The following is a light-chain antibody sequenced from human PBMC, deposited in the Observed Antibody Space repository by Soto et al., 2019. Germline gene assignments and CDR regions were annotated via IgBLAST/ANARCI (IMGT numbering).Light chain of an antibody. CDR1: SGDVGAYKY. J-gene: IGLJ1*01. CDR3: CSYAGNYPFV. CDR2: DVS. V-gene: IGLV2-11*01. Sequence: QSALTQPRSVSGSPGQSVTVSCTGTSGDVGAYKYVSWYQQHPGKAPKLMIYDVSKRPSGVPDRFSGSKSGNSASLTISGLQAEDEADYYCCSYAGNYPFVFGTGTKVTVL.